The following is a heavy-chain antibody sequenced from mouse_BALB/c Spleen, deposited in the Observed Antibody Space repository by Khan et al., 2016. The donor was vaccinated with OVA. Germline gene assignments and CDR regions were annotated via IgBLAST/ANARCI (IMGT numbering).Heavy chain of an antibody. CDR2: INTYTGEP. V-gene: IGHV9-3-1*01. CDR1: GYTFTNFG. CDR3: TRPPYFSYVMVY. D-gene: IGHD2-10*01. J-gene: IGHJ4*01. Sequence: QIQLVQSGPELKKPGETVKISCKASGYTFTNFGMNWVKQAPGEGLKWMGWINTYTGEPTYADDFKGRFAFSLETSASTAYLQINNLKNEDTATXVCTRPPYFSYVMVYWGQGTSVTVSS.